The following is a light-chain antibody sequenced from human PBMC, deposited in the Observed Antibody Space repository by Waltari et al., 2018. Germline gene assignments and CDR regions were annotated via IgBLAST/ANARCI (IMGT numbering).Light chain of an antibody. V-gene: IGKV3-15*01. CDR3: QQYHHWWT. J-gene: IGKJ1*01. Sequence: IVMTQSPATLSVSPGGRATLSCRATESVSFHVAGYQQRPGQAPRLLMSHASARATGIPARFSGSWSGTEFTLTIGSLQSEDSGVYYCQQYHHWWTFGQGTKVEIK. CDR1: ESVSFH. CDR2: HAS.